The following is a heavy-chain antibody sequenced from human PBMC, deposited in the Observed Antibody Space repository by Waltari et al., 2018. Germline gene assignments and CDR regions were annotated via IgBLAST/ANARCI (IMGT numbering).Heavy chain of an antibody. CDR1: GVSISRVRHY. CDR2: VSYSGAT. D-gene: IGHD5-12*01. CDR3: ATYIGASVGTAAFDV. J-gene: IGHJ3*01. V-gene: IGHV4-39*01. Sequence: QLQLQESGPGLLKPLATLPLTCSVSGVSISRVRHYWGWIRQPPGQGLEWIGTVSYSGATYTSPSLESRVTVSRDTSKNQLSLKLVSVTAADTAVYYCATYIGASVGTAAFDVWGQGAMVTVSS.